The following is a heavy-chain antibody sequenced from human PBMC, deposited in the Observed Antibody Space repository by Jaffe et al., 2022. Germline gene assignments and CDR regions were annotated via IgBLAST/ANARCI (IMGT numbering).Heavy chain of an antibody. V-gene: IGHV3-30*02. CDR3: AKRCGDISPGVGRSYYYYMDV. CDR1: GFTFSSYG. D-gene: IGHD2-15*01. CDR2: IRYDGSNK. Sequence: QVQLVESGGGVVQPGGSLRLSCAASGFTFSSYGMHWVRQAPGKGLEWVAFIRYDGSNKYYADSVKGRFTISRDNSKNTLYLQMNSLRAEDTAVYYCAKRCGDISPGVGRSYYYYMDVWGKGTTVTVSS. J-gene: IGHJ6*03.